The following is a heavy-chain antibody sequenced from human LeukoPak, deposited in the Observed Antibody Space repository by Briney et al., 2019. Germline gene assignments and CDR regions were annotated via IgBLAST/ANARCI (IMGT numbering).Heavy chain of an antibody. Sequence: PGGSLRLSCAASGFILNNYYMHWVRQAPGKGLERVASIQHGGGNQYYVDSVKGRFTISTDNSKNTLYLQMNSKRTEDTAVYYCAKREAVAAMSDFDYWGQGTLVTVSS. V-gene: IGHV3-30*02. D-gene: IGHD6-19*01. CDR3: AKREAVAAMSDFDY. J-gene: IGHJ4*02. CDR2: IQHGGGNQ. CDR1: GFILNNYY.